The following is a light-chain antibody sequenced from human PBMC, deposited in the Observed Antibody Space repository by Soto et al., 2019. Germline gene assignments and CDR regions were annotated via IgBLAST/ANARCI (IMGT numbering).Light chain of an antibody. Sequence: QSALTQPASVSGSPGQSITISCTGTSSDVGAYNYVSWYQQHPDKAPKLMIYEVINRPSGVSNRFSGSKSGNTASLTISGLQAEDEADYYCGSYTSASTLVFGTGTKLTVL. V-gene: IGLV2-14*01. CDR3: GSYTSASTLV. CDR1: SSDVGAYNY. J-gene: IGLJ1*01. CDR2: EVI.